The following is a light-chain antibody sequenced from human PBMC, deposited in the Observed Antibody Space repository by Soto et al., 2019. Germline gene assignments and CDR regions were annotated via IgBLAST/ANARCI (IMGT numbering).Light chain of an antibody. CDR2: DAS. V-gene: IGKV1-5*01. CDR3: QHYNGYPYT. CDR1: QSITSW. J-gene: IGKJ2*01. Sequence: DIQMTQSPSTLSASAGDRVTITCRASQSITSWLAWYQQKPGKAPKLLIYDASRVKTGVPSRFTASGSGTEFTLTINTLQADDSATYFCQHYNGYPYTFGPGTKVDIK.